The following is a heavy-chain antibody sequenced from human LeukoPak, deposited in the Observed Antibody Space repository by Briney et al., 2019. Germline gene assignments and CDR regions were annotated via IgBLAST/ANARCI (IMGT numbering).Heavy chain of an antibody. J-gene: IGHJ4*02. CDR1: GFTFSSYA. Sequence: GGSLRLSCAASGFTFSSYAMHWVRQAPGKGLEWVAVISYDGSNKYYADSVQGRFTISRDNSKNTVYVQVNSLRAEDTAVYYCAREGPYSSFDFWGQGTLVTVSS. CDR2: ISYDGSNK. V-gene: IGHV3-30-3*01. CDR3: AREGPYSSFDF. D-gene: IGHD6-13*01.